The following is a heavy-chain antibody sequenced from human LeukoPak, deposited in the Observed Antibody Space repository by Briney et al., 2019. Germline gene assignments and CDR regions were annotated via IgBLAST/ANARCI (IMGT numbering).Heavy chain of an antibody. CDR1: GGSISSSSYY. Sequence: TSSETLSLTCTVSGGSISSSSYYWGWIRQPPGKGLEWIGSIYYSGSTYYNPSLKSRVTISVDTSKNQFSLKPSSVTAADTAVYYCARQGGAFDYWGQGTLVTVSS. D-gene: IGHD3-16*01. CDR3: ARQGGAFDY. CDR2: IYYSGST. V-gene: IGHV4-39*01. J-gene: IGHJ4*02.